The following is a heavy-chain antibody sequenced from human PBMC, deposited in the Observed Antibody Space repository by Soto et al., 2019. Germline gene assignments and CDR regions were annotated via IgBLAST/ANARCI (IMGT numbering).Heavy chain of an antibody. J-gene: IGHJ4*02. CDR1: GGSISSYY. V-gene: IGHV4-59*08. CDR2: IYYSGST. CDR3: ARGTTQFDY. D-gene: IGHD1-1*01. Sequence: QVQLQESGPGLVKPSETLSLTCTVSGGSISSYYWSWIRQPPGKGLEWIGYIYYSGSTNYNPSLKSRVTISVDTSKNQFSLKLSSVTAADTAVYYCARGTTQFDYWGQGTLVTVSS.